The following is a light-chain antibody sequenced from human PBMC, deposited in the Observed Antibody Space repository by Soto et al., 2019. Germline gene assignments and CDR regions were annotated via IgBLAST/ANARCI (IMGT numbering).Light chain of an antibody. CDR2: KAS. J-gene: IGKJ1*01. CDR3: QQYKSYSWT. CDR1: QSISSW. Sequence: DIQMTQSPYTLSASVGDRVTITCRASQSISSWLAWYQQRPGKAPKLLIHKASSLESGVPSRFSGSGSGTEFTLTISSLQPDDFATYYCQQYKSYSWTFGQGTKVEIK. V-gene: IGKV1-5*03.